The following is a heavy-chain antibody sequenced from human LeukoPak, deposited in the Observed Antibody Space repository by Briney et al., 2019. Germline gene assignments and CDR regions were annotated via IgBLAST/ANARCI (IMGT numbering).Heavy chain of an antibody. V-gene: IGHV4-59*01. J-gene: IGHJ4*02. CDR3: ARVSAYCGGDCSYYFDY. Sequence: SETLSLTCTVSGGSISSYYWSWIRQPPGKGLEWIGYIYYSGSTNYNPSLKSRVTISVDTSKNQFSLKLSSVTAADTAVYYCARVSAYCGGDCSYYFDYWGQGTLVTVSS. CDR2: IYYSGST. CDR1: GGSISSYY. D-gene: IGHD2-21*02.